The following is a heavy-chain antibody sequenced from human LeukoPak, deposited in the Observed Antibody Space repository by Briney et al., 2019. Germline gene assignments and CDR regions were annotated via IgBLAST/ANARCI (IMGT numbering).Heavy chain of an antibody. Sequence: PSETLSLTCTVSGGSISSYYWSWIRQPPGKGLEWIGYIYYSGSTNYNPSLKSRVTISVDTSKNQFSLKLSSVTAADTAMYYCAREDGFLGSSLGGYWGQGILVTISS. CDR2: IYYSGST. CDR1: GGSISSYY. D-gene: IGHD6-13*01. CDR3: AREDGFLGSSLGGY. V-gene: IGHV4-59*12. J-gene: IGHJ4*02.